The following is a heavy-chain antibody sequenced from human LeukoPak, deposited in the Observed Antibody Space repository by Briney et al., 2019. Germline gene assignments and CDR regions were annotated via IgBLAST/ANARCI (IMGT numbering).Heavy chain of an antibody. Sequence: SETLSLTCTVSGGSISSGGYYWSWIRQPPGKGLEWIGYIYYSGSTNYNPSLKSRVTISVDTSKNQFSLKLSSVTAADTAVYYCARLKRFGELFLFDYWGQGTLVTVSS. V-gene: IGHV4-61*08. CDR1: GGSISSGGYY. D-gene: IGHD3-10*01. CDR2: IYYSGST. J-gene: IGHJ4*02. CDR3: ARLKRFGELFLFDY.